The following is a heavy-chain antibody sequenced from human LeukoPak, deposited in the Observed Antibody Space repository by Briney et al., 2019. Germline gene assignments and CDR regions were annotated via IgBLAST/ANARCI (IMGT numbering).Heavy chain of an antibody. D-gene: IGHD3-16*02. CDR2: INPDSGGT. V-gene: IGHV1-2*02. J-gene: IGHJ4*02. CDR1: GYTFTAYY. CDR3: ASGYDYVWGSYHSPLGY. Sequence: ASVKVSCKASGYTFTAYYMHWVRQAPGQGLEWMGWINPDSGGTNYAQKFQGRVTMTRDTSINTAYMELSRLRSDDTAVYYCASGYDYVWGSYHSPLGYWGQGTLVTVPS.